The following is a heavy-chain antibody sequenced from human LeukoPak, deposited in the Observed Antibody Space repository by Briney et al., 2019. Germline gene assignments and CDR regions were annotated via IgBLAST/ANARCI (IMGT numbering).Heavy chain of an antibody. CDR3: AKEFTSYTSGWFFQH. Sequence: GRSLRLSCAASGFTFSNYGMQWVRQAPGKGLEWLAVISYDGRTTFYADSVKGRLTISRDNSKNTVDLQMSSLRAEDTAVYYCAKEFTSYTSGWFFQHWGQGTLVTVSS. V-gene: IGHV3-30*18. D-gene: IGHD6-13*01. CDR1: GFTFSNYG. CDR2: ISYDGRTT. J-gene: IGHJ1*01.